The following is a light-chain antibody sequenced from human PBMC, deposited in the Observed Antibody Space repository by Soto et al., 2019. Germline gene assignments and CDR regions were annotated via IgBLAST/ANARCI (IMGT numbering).Light chain of an antibody. CDR3: CSFARSSSFYV. V-gene: IGLV2-23*01. Sequence: QSALTQPASVSGSPGQSITISCSGTSSDVGSSNFVSWYQQHPGKAPKLIIFEGDRRPSGVSGRFSGSKSGNTASLTISGLQAEHEADYYGCSFARSSSFYVFGTGTKVTVL. CDR1: SSDVGSSNF. J-gene: IGLJ1*01. CDR2: EGD.